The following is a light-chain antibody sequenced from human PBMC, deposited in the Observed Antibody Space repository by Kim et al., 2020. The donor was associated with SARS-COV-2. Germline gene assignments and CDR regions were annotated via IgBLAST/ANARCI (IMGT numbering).Light chain of an antibody. CDR1: QSVLYSSNNKNY. Sequence: DIVMTQSPDSLAVSLGERATINCKSSQSVLYSSNNKNYLAWYQQKPGQPPKLLIYWASTRESGVPDRFSGSGSGTDFTLTISSLQAEDVAVYYCQQYYSKPLTFGGGTKLEI. CDR3: QQYYSKPLT. J-gene: IGKJ4*01. V-gene: IGKV4-1*01. CDR2: WAS.